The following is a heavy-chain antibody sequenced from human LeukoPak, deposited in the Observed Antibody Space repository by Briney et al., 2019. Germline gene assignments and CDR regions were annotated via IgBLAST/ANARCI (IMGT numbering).Heavy chain of an antibody. CDR3: ARDMPPHYYYGSGSYFDY. Sequence: ASVKVSCKAAGYTFTGYYMHWVRQAPGQGLEWMGWINPNSGGTNYAQKFQGWVSMTRETSISTAYMELSRLRSDDTAVYYCARDMPPHYYYGSGSYFDYWGQGTLVTVSS. CDR2: INPNSGGT. CDR1: GYTFTGYY. J-gene: IGHJ4*02. V-gene: IGHV1-2*04. D-gene: IGHD3-10*01.